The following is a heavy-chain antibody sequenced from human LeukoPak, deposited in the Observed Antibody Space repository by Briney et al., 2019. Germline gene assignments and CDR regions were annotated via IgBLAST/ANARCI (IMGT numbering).Heavy chain of an antibody. V-gene: IGHV4-61*02. CDR2: IYYSGST. CDR1: GGSISSGSYY. CDR3: ARVGRGYYDSSGSNYPNWFDP. J-gene: IGHJ5*02. Sequence: SQTLSLTCTVSGGSISSGSYYWRWIRQPAGEGLEWIGRIYYSGSTNYNPSLKSRVTISVDTSKNKFSLKLSSVTAADTAVYYCARVGRGYYDSSGSNYPNWFDPWGQGTLVTVSS. D-gene: IGHD3-22*01.